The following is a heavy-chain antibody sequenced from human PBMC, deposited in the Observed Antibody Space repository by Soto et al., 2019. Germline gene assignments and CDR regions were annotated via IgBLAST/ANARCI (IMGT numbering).Heavy chain of an antibody. J-gene: IGHJ5*02. Sequence: QVQLQESGPGLVKPSQTLSLTCSVSGGSITSGGFYWSWIRQHPEKGLEWIAYIFHSGSTDFNPPLKGRILIAADTSKNQFSLKLTSVTAADTAVYYCVRGGIAGNWFEPWGQGTLVTVSS. CDR2: IFHSGST. D-gene: IGHD6-13*01. V-gene: IGHV4-31*03. CDR1: GGSITSGGFY. CDR3: VRGGIAGNWFEP.